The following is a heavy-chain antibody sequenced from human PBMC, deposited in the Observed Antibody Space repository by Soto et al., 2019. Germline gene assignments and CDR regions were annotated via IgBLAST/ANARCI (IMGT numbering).Heavy chain of an antibody. D-gene: IGHD3-10*01. CDR2: INHSGST. CDR3: ARRRNYYGSGSYHGMDV. CDR1: GGSFSGYY. V-gene: IGHV4-34*01. Sequence: TSETLSLTCAVYGGSFSGYYWSWIRQPPGKGLEWIGEINHSGSTNYNPSLKSRVTISVDTSKNQFSLKLSSVTAADTAVYYCARRRNYYGSGSYHGMDVWGQGTTVTVSS. J-gene: IGHJ6*02.